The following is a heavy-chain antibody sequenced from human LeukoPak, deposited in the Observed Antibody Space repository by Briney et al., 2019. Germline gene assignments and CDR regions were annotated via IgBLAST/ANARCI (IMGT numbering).Heavy chain of an antibody. J-gene: IGHJ4*02. CDR3: AMSKLGLLYY. D-gene: IGHD2/OR15-2a*01. V-gene: IGHV3-30-3*01. Sequence: GGSLRLSCAASGFIFSDYYMSWIRQAPGKGLEWVAVISSDGSNELYADSVKGRFTISRDNSKNTLYLQMNSLRAEDTAVYYCAMSKLGLLYYWGQGTLVTVSS. CDR2: ISSDGSNE. CDR1: GFIFSDYY.